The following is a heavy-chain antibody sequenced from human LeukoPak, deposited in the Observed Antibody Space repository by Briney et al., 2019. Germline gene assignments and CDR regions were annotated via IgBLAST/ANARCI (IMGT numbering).Heavy chain of an antibody. D-gene: IGHD1-26*01. V-gene: IGHV1-46*01. CDR1: GYTCIDYY. Sequence: ASVRVSCKTSGYTCIDYYLHWVRQAPGQSFEYMGIINPAGGSTSYHHKFQDRVTMTREASMSTIYMELRSLTFEDTAVYYCARGQLGPTSAPFDSWGQGTLVTVSS. CDR2: INPAGGST. J-gene: IGHJ4*02. CDR3: ARGQLGPTSAPFDS.